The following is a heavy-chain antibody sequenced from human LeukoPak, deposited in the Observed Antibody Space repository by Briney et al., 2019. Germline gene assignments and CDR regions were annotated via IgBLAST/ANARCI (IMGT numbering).Heavy chain of an antibody. CDR3: ARGASYYYDSSGYYSDFDY. CDR1: GGSFSGYY. D-gene: IGHD3-22*01. J-gene: IGHJ4*02. Sequence: SETLSLTCAVYGGSFSGYYWSWIRQPPGKGLEWIGEINHSGSTNYNPSLKSRVTISVDTSKNQFSLKLSSVTAADTAVYYCARGASYYYDSSGYYSDFDYWGQGTLVTVSS. CDR2: INHSGST. V-gene: IGHV4-34*01.